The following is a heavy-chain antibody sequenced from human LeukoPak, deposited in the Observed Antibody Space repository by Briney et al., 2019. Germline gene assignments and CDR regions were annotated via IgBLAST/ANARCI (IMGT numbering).Heavy chain of an antibody. CDR1: GFTFSSYT. V-gene: IGHV3-66*04. J-gene: IGHJ3*02. CDR3: ARQGWGSPDDAFDI. D-gene: IGHD3-16*01. Sequence: WGSLRLSCTASGFTFSSYTMHWVRQAPGQGLEWVSVIYTGGSTYYSDYVKRRFTITRDNSKNTLYLQMNSLRAEDTGVYYCARQGWGSPDDAFDIWGQGTMVTVSS. CDR2: IYTGGST.